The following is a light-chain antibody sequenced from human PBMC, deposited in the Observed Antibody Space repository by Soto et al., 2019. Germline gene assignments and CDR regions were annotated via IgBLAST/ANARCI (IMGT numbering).Light chain of an antibody. V-gene: IGLV1-47*01. CDR2: RND. CDR1: SSNIGSNY. CDR3: GTRDESHSXTYV. Sequence: QSSLTQPPSASGTPVQRVTISCSGSSSNIGSNYVYWYKKLPGTAHKLLIYRNDQRPSGVAYRFSCSKAGTSASLAISGLRSEDEADYYRGTRDESHSXTYVLGGGTKVXV. J-gene: IGLJ1*01.